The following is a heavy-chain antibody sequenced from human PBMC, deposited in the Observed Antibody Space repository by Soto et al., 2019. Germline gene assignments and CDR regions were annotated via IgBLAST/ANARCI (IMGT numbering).Heavy chain of an antibody. CDR3: AKDLQLGLYCSSTSCYALGGPLELVDAFDI. CDR2: ISGSGGST. CDR1: GFTFSSYA. J-gene: IGHJ3*02. D-gene: IGHD2-2*01. V-gene: IGHV3-23*01. Sequence: PGGSLRLSCAASGFTFSSYAMSWVRQAPGKGLEWVSAISGSGGSTYYADSVKGRFTISRDNSKNTLYLQMNSLRAEDTAVYYCAKDLQLGLYCSSTSCYALGGPLELVDAFDIWGQGTMVTVSS.